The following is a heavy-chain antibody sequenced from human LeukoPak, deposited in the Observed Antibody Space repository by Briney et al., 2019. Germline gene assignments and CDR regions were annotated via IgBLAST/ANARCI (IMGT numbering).Heavy chain of an antibody. V-gene: IGHV3-33*01. CDR3: ARCAKRRSLEWLSRYYYGMDV. CDR1: GFTFSSYG. J-gene: IGHJ6*02. Sequence: PGGSLRLSCAASGFTFSSYGMHWVRQAPGKGLEWVAVIWYDGSNKYYADSVKGRFTISRDNSKNTLYLQMNSLRAEDTAVYYCARCAKRRSLEWLSRYYYGMDVWGQGTTVTVSS. D-gene: IGHD3-3*01. CDR2: IWYDGSNK.